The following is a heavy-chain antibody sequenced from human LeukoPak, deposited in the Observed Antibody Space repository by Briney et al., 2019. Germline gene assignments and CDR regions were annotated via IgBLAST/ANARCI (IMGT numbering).Heavy chain of an antibody. CDR3: TTVTYSSSWYRDYGDYYYMDV. V-gene: IGHV3-15*01. Sequence: GGSLRLSCAASGFTFSSAWMSWVRQAPGKGLEWVGRIKSKSDGGAIDYAAPVKGRFITSRNDSENTLYLEMNSLKIEDAAVYYCTTVTYSSSWYRDYGDYYYMDVWGKGTTVTVSS. CDR2: IKSKSDGGAI. CDR1: GFTFSSAW. D-gene: IGHD6-13*01. J-gene: IGHJ6*03.